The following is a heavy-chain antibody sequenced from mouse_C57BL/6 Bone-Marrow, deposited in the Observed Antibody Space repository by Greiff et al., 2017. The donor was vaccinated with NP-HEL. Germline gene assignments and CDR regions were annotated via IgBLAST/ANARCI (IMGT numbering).Heavy chain of an antibody. Sequence: QVQLQQPGAELVKPGASVKLSCKASGYTFTSYWMQWVKQRPGQGLEWIGEIDPSDSYTNYHQKFKGKATLTVDTSSSTAYMQLSSVTSEDSAVYYCARSYGAWVAYWGQGTLVTVSA. CDR2: IDPSDSYT. CDR3: ARSYGAWVAY. CDR1: GYTFTSYW. V-gene: IGHV1-50*01. D-gene: IGHD1-1*02. J-gene: IGHJ3*01.